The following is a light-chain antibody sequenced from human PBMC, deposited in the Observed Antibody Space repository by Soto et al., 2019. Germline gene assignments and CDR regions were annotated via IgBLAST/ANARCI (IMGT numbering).Light chain of an antibody. J-gene: IGLJ3*02. Sequence: QSALTQPASVSGSPGQSITISCTGTNSDIGGYEYVSWYQQHPGKVPKLIIYEVSNRPSGISNRFSASKSGNTASLTISGLQDEDEAAYYCTSYTRSDTWVFDGGTKLTVL. CDR3: TSYTRSDTWV. CDR1: NSDIGGYEY. V-gene: IGLV2-14*01. CDR2: EVS.